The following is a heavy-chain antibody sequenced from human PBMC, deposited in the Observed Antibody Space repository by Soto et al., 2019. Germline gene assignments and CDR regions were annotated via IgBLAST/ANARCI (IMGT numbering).Heavy chain of an antibody. J-gene: IGHJ6*02. CDR1: GGTFSSYA. Sequence: ASVKLSCKASGGTFSSYAISWVRQAPGQGLEWMGGIIPIFGTANYAQKFQGRVTITADESTSTAYMELSSLRSEDTAVYYCARFDAGSSWSYYYSGMDVWGQGTTVTVSS. V-gene: IGHV1-69*13. CDR3: ARFDAGSSWSYYYSGMDV. D-gene: IGHD6-13*01. CDR2: IIPIFGTA.